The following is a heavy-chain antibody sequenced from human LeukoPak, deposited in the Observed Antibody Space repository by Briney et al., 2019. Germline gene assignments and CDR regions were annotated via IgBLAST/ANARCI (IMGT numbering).Heavy chain of an antibody. CDR3: ARWWLEYYFDY. D-gene: IGHD6-19*01. CDR2: INQDGSWE. V-gene: IGHV3-7*03. CDR1: GFTFSSYW. Sequence: GWALRLSCAASGFTFSSYWMSWVRQAPGKGLEGVASINQDGSWEYYVDSVKGRFTISRDNAKNSLYLQMNSLRAEDTAVYYCARWWLEYYFDYCGQGTLVTVSS. J-gene: IGHJ4*02.